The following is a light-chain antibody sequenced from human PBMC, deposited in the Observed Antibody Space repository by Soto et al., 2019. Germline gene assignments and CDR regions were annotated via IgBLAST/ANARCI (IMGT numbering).Light chain of an antibody. Sequence: DIQMTQSPSTLSASVGDTVAITCRASHSISGWLAWYQQKPGKAPTLLIYGASSLQTGVPSRFSGSGSGTEFTLSISSLQPDDVETYCCQHFNSYPWTFGQGTKVEIK. CDR2: GAS. CDR1: HSISGW. V-gene: IGKV1-5*01. J-gene: IGKJ1*01. CDR3: QHFNSYPWT.